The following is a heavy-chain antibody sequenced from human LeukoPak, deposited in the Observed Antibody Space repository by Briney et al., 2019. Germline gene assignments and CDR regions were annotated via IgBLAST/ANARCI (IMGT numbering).Heavy chain of an antibody. J-gene: IGHJ6*04. CDR3: ARDRVRFITMVRGGYYYGMDV. CDR1: GGTFISYA. D-gene: IGHD3-10*01. CDR2: IIPIFGTA. Sequence: GALVKVSCKASGGTFISYAISWVRQAPGQGLEWMGGIIPIFGTANYAQKFQGRVTITADESTSTAYMELSSLRSEDTAVYYCARDRVRFITMVRGGYYYGMDVWGKGTTVTVSS. V-gene: IGHV1-69*13.